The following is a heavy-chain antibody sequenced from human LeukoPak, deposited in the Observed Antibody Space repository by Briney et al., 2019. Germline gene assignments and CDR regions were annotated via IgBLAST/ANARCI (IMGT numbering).Heavy chain of an antibody. CDR3: VASYGGYVLDY. D-gene: IGHD5-12*01. CDR2: VFNNGGT. Sequence: SEPLSLPCTVPGGSIGSYHWNWIRQPSGKGLEWIGIVFNNGGTKHNPSLKSRVAISVDTSKNQFALKLTSVTAADTAVYYCVASYGGYVLDYWGQGALVIVSS. J-gene: IGHJ4*02. V-gene: IGHV4-59*01. CDR1: GGSIGSYH.